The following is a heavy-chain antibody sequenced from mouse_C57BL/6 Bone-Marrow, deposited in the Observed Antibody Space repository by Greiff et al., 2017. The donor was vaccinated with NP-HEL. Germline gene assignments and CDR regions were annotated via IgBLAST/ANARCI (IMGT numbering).Heavy chain of an antibody. J-gene: IGHJ1*03. CDR3: AREAVYYGSWYCDV. V-gene: IGHV3-6*01. D-gene: IGHD1-1*01. Sequence: EVKLMESGPGLVKPSQSLSLTCSVTGYSITSGYYWNWIRQFPGNKLEWMGYISYDGSNNYNPSLKNRISITLDTSKNQFFLKLNSVTTEDTATYYCAREAVYYGSWYCDVWGTGTTVTVSS. CDR2: ISYDGSN. CDR1: GYSITSGYY.